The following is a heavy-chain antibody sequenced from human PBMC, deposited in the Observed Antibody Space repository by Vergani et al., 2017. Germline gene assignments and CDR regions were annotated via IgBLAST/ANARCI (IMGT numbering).Heavy chain of an antibody. CDR3: ARDPAGEDHLFDY. J-gene: IGHJ4*02. D-gene: IGHD3-16*01. Sequence: EVQLLESGGGLVQPGGSLRLSCAASGFTFGDYAMHWVRQAPGKGLEWVSGISWNSGSIGYADSVKGRFTISRDNAKNSLYLQMNSLRAEDTAVYYCARDPAGEDHLFDYWGQGTLVTVSS. V-gene: IGHV3-9*01. CDR2: ISWNSGSI. CDR1: GFTFGDYA.